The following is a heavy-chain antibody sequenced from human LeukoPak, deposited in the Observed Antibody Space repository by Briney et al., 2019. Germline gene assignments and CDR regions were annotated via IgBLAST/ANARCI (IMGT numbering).Heavy chain of an antibody. Sequence: SETLSLTCTVSGGSISSYYWSWIRQPPGKGLEWIGYIYYSGSTNYNPSLKSRVTISVDTSKNQFSLKLSSVTAAYTAVYYCASTTGPDYYYYGMDVWGQGTTVTVSS. D-gene: IGHD1-1*01. CDR1: GGSISSYY. V-gene: IGHV4-59*08. CDR3: ASTTGPDYYYYGMDV. CDR2: IYYSGST. J-gene: IGHJ6*02.